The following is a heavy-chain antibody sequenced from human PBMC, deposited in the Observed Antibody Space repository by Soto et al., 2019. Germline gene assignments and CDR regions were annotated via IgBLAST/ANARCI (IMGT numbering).Heavy chain of an antibody. CDR2: IVPVFGRP. J-gene: IGHJ4*02. Sequence: SVKVSCKASGGSFSNFGISGVRQAPGQGLEWMGGIVPVFGRPNYAQRFRGRLTITADESTSTGYMELISLRSDDTAVYYCAREGSGYNFWGQGTQVTVSS. D-gene: IGHD5-12*01. V-gene: IGHV1-69*13. CDR3: AREGSGYNF. CDR1: GGSFSNFG.